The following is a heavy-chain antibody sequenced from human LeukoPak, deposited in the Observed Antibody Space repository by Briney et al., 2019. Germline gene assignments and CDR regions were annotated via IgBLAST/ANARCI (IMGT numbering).Heavy chain of an antibody. CDR3: ARVGRGYSYGYLNCFDP. CDR1: GASISSHY. V-gene: IGHV4-59*11. D-gene: IGHD5-18*01. Sequence: PSEPLPLTSTSSGASISSHYWSWIRPPPGEGQGWIGIIFASASTNVNPSLKSRVTISVDTSKNQFSLKLSSVTAADTAVYYCARVGRGYSYGYLNCFDPWGQGTLVTVSS. CDR2: IFASAST. J-gene: IGHJ5*02.